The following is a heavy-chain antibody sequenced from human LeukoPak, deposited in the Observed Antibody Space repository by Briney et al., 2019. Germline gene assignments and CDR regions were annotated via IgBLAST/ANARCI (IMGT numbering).Heavy chain of an antibody. CDR3: AKDYRAHPLRPNWLDP. Sequence: GGSLRLSCAASGFTVHSNYMSWVRQAPGKGLEWVSVIDRSGVTHYADFVKGRFTISRDNSKNTLYLQMNSLRAEDTGVYYCAKDYRAHPLRPNWLDPWGQGTLVTVSS. D-gene: IGHD1-26*01. J-gene: IGHJ5*02. V-gene: IGHV3-53*01. CDR2: IDRSGVT. CDR1: GFTVHSNY.